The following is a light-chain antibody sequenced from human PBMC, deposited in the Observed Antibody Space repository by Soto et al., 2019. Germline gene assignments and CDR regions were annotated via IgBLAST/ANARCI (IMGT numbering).Light chain of an antibody. Sequence: DIQMSQPPSTLSASVGDRLTITCRASQSISNWLAWYQQKPGEAPKLLIYKASSLESGVPSRFSGSGSGTEFTPTISSLQPDDFATYYCQQYNSYWTFGQGTKVDIK. J-gene: IGKJ1*01. CDR1: QSISNW. CDR3: QQYNSYWT. V-gene: IGKV1-5*03. CDR2: KAS.